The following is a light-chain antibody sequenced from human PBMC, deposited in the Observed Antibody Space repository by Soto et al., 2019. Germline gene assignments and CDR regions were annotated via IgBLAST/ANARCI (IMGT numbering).Light chain of an antibody. J-gene: IGLJ1*01. CDR1: SSDVGGYNY. V-gene: IGLV2-14*01. CDR3: SSHTSSNTRV. Sequence: QSALTQPASVSGSPGQSITISCTGTSSDVGGYNYVSWYQQHPGKAPKLIIYEVTNRPSGISYRSSGSKSGNTASLTISGLQAEDEADYYCSSHTSSNTRVFGTGTKVTVL. CDR2: EVT.